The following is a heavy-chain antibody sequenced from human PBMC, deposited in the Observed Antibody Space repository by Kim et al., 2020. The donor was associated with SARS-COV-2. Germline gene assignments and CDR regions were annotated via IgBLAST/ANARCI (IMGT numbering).Heavy chain of an antibody. D-gene: IGHD4-17*01. CDR3: ARVHRGVSGFDYGFDF. V-gene: IGHV4-59*01. CDR2: IDKNGTT. Sequence: SETLSLTCTVSGDSISGYYWSWIRQTPGKGLEWIGNIDKNGTTKYNPSLTSRVTISGDTSMNQLSLKVTSVTTADTAVYYCARVHRGVSGFDYGFDFWG. CDR1: GDSISGYY. J-gene: IGHJ4*01.